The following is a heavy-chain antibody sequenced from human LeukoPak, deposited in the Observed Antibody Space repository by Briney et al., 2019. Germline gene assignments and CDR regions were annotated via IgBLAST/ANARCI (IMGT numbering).Heavy chain of an antibody. CDR1: GYTFTSYD. D-gene: IGHD3-3*01. V-gene: IGHV1-8*01. J-gene: IGHJ5*02. Sequence: ASVKVSCKASGYTFTSYDINWVRQATGQGLEWMGWMNPNSGNTGYAQKFQGRVTMTRNTSISTAYMELSSLRSEDTAVYYCAGAHMYYDFWSGYFNWFDPWGQGTLVTVSS. CDR3: AGAHMYYDFWSGYFNWFDP. CDR2: MNPNSGNT.